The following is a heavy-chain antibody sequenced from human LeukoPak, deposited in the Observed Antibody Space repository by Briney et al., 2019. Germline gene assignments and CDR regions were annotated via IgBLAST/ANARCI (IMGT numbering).Heavy chain of an antibody. V-gene: IGHV4-34*01. Sequence: PSETLSLTCAVYGGSFSGYYWSWIRQPPGKGLEWIGEVNHRGSTNYNPSLKSRVTISVDTSRNQFSLKLSSVTAADTAVYYCARARAAVYYYYMDVWGKGTTVTVSS. CDR3: ARARAAVYYYYMDV. CDR1: GGSFSGYY. D-gene: IGHD6-13*01. CDR2: VNHRGST. J-gene: IGHJ6*03.